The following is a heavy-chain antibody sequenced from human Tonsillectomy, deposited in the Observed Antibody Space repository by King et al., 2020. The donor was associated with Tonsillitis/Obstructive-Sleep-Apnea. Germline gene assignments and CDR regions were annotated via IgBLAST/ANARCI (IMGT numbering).Heavy chain of an antibody. CDR3: TRDCSGGSCALDY. CDR1: GFTFGDYA. CDR2: IRSKAYGGTP. J-gene: IGHJ4*02. Sequence: QLVESGGGLVKPGRSLRLSCTASGFTFGDYAMSWFRQAPGKGLEWVGFIRSKAYGGTPEYAASVKGKFTISRDDSKSIAYLQLNSLKTEDTAVYYCTRDCSGGSCALDYWGQGTLVTVSS. V-gene: IGHV3-49*05. D-gene: IGHD2-15*01.